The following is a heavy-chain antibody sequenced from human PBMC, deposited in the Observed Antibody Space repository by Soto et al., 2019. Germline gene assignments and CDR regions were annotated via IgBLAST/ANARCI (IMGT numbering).Heavy chain of an antibody. V-gene: IGHV4-34*01. Sequence: SETLSLTCAVYGGSFSGYYWSWIRQPPGKGLEWIGEINHSGSTNYNPSLKSRVTISVDTSRNQFSLKLSSVTAADTAVYYCARGRGILDYWGQGTLVTVSS. CDR3: ARGRGILDY. CDR2: INHSGST. J-gene: IGHJ4*02. D-gene: IGHD1-20*01. CDR1: GGSFSGYY.